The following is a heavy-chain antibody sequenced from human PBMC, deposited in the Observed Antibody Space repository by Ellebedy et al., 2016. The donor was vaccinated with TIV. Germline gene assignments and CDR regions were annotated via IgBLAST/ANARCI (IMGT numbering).Heavy chain of an antibody. CDR1: GFTFSSYW. V-gene: IGHV3-74*01. J-gene: IGHJ4*01. CDR3: ARDQIDYYHSSGDDFDY. D-gene: IGHD3-22*01. CDR2: ITPDGSFK. Sequence: GESLKISCAASGFTFSSYWMHWVRQVPGKGLVWVSRITPDGSFKTYADSVKGRFTISRDNAKNTLYLQMNSLRADDTAVYYCARDQIDYYHSSGDDFDYWGHGTLVTVSS.